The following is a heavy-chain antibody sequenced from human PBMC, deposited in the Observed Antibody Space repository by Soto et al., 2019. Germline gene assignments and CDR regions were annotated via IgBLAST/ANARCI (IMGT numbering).Heavy chain of an antibody. CDR3: AREYSGYDWRDYYFDY. V-gene: IGHV3-7*01. D-gene: IGHD5-12*01. CDR2: IKQDGSEK. Sequence: PGGSLRLSCAASGFTFSSYWMSWVRQAPGKGLEWVANIKQDGSEKYYVDSVKGRFTISRDNAKNSLYLQMNSLRAEDTAVYYCAREYSGYDWRDYYFDYWGQGTLVTVSS. J-gene: IGHJ4*02. CDR1: GFTFSSYW.